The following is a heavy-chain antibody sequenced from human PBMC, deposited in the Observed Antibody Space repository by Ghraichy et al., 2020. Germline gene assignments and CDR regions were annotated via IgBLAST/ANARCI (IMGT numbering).Heavy chain of an antibody. CDR3: ARYGYSYDLGTLSTDAFDL. CDR2: INPNSGGT. V-gene: IGHV1-2*04. Sequence: ASVKVSCKASGYTFTGFYLHWVRQAPGQGLEWMGWINPNSGGTNYGKKFQGWVTMTRDTSMSTAYMELSRLRSDATAVYYCARYGYSYDLGTLSTDAFDLWGQGTMVTVSS. CDR1: GYTFTGFY. J-gene: IGHJ3*01. D-gene: IGHD5-18*01.